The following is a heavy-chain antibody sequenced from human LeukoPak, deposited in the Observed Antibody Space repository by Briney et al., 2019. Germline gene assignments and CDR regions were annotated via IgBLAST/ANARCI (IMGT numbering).Heavy chain of an antibody. J-gene: IGHJ6*03. CDR3: ARDFPDHFGSGKYAYDYYYMEV. Sequence: SETLSLTCTVSDGSISSYYWSWIRQPPGKGLEWIGRIFSNGTTNYNPSLKRRVTMSVDTSKNHFSLKLNSVTAADTAVYYCARDFPDHFGSGKYAYDYYYMEVWGKGTTVTISS. CDR2: IFSNGTT. V-gene: IGHV4-4*07. CDR1: DGSISSYY. D-gene: IGHD3-10*01.